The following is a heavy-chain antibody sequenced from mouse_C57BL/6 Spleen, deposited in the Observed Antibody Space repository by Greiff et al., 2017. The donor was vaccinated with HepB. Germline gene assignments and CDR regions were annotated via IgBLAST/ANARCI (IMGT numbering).Heavy chain of an antibody. Sequence: EVQLVESGGGLVKPGGSLKLSCAASGFTFSDYGMHWVRQAPEKGLEWVAYISSGSSTIYYADTVKGRFTISRDNAKNTLFLQMTSLRSEDTALYYCARDYYGSSHWYFDVWGTGTTVTVSS. J-gene: IGHJ1*03. CDR2: ISSGSSTI. V-gene: IGHV5-17*01. CDR3: ARDYYGSSHWYFDV. D-gene: IGHD1-1*01. CDR1: GFTFSDYG.